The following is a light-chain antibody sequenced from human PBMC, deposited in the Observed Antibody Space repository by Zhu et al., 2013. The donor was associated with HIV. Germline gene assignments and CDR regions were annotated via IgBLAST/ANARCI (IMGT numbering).Light chain of an antibody. CDR3: QQYNNWLT. Sequence: EIVLTQSPGTLSLSPGERATLSCRASQSFSRNSLAWYQHKPGQAPRLLIYDAVKRATGIPARFSGSGSGTEFTLTISSLQSEDFAVYYCQQYNNWLTFGGGTKVE. V-gene: IGKV3-15*01. CDR1: QSFSRN. J-gene: IGKJ4*01. CDR2: DAV.